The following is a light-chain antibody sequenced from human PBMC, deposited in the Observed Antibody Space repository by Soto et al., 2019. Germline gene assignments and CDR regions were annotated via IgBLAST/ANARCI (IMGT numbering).Light chain of an antibody. CDR1: QSVSRY. Sequence: EIVLTQSPVTLSLSPGERATLSCRASQSVSRYLAWYQQKPGQAPRILIYGASNRATGIPARFSGSGSGTDFTLTISSLEPEDFAVYYCQQRSIWPPITFGQGIRLELK. V-gene: IGKV3-11*01. J-gene: IGKJ5*01. CDR2: GAS. CDR3: QQRSIWPPIT.